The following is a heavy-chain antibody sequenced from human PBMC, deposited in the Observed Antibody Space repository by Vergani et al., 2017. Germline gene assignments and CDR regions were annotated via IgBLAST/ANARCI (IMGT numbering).Heavy chain of an antibody. Sequence: QVQLQQWGAGLLKPSETLSLTCAVYGGSFSGYYWSWIRQPPGKGLEWIGEINHSGSTNYNPSLKSRVTISVDTSKNQFSLKLSSVTAADTAVYYYARGDIVVVPAAMREAPFDYWGQGTLVTVSS. J-gene: IGHJ4*02. CDR1: GGSFSGYY. D-gene: IGHD2-2*01. CDR3: ARGDIVVVPAAMREAPFDY. V-gene: IGHV4-34*01. CDR2: INHSGST.